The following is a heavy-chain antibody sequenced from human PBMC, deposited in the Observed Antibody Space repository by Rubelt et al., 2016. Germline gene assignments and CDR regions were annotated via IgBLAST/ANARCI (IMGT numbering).Heavy chain of an antibody. CDR1: GYTFTSYA. CDR2: INAGNNNT. V-gene: IGHV1-3*01. Sequence: QVQLVQSGSELKKPGASVKVSCKASGYTFTSYAMNWVRQAPGQRLEWMGWINAGNNNTKYSQEFQGRVTITRDTSASTAYMELSSLRSEDTAVYYCAREGLAVAHDYWGQGTLVTVSS. CDR3: AREGLAVAHDY. D-gene: IGHD6-19*01. J-gene: IGHJ4*02.